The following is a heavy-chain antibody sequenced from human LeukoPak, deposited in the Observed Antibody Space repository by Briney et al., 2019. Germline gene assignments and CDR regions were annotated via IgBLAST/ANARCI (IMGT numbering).Heavy chain of an antibody. Sequence: GASVKVSCKASGYTFTSYDINWVRQATGQGLEWMGWMNPNSGNTGYAQKFQGRVTMTRNTSISTAYMELSSLRSEDTAVYYCASKDSSGWYEEAWGQGTLVTVSS. J-gene: IGHJ5*02. D-gene: IGHD6-19*01. CDR1: GYTFTSYD. V-gene: IGHV1-8*01. CDR2: MNPNSGNT. CDR3: ASKDSSGWYEEA.